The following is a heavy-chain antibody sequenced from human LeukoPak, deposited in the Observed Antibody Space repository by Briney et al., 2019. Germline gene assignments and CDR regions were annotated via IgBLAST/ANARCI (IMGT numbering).Heavy chain of an antibody. V-gene: IGHV4-34*01. Sequence: SETLSLTCAVYGGSFSGYYWSWIRQPPGKGLEWIGEINHSGSTNYNPSLKSRVTISVDTSKNQFSLQLSSVTAADTAVYYCARLFFVIDTWGQGTLVTVSS. D-gene: IGHD3-3*01. CDR2: INHSGST. CDR1: GGSFSGYY. CDR3: ARLFFVIDT. J-gene: IGHJ5*02.